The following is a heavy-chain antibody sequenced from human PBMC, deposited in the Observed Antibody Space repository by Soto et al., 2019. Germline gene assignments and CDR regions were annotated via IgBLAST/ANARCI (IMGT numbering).Heavy chain of an antibody. CDR2: IFSGGST. D-gene: IGHD2-21*02. V-gene: IGHV3-66*01. Sequence: EVQLVESGGGLVQPGGSLRLSCVASGFTVSSNYMSWVRQAPGKGLEWVSVIFSGGSTNYADSVKGRFTISRDNSKNTLYLQMNSLRAEDTAVSYCATRVTAGYWGQGPLVTVSS. CDR3: ATRVTAGY. CDR1: GFTVSSNY. J-gene: IGHJ4*02.